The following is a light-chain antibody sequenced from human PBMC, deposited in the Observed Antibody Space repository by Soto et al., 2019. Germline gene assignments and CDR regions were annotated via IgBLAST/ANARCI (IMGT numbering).Light chain of an antibody. Sequence: EIVLTQSPATLSLSPGERATLSGRASQSVSSFLAWYQQKPGQAPRLLIYDASNRATGIPARFSGSGSETDFTLTISSLEPEDFAVYYCQQRSNWPSYTFGQGTKLEIK. J-gene: IGKJ2*01. CDR1: QSVSSF. CDR3: QQRSNWPSYT. V-gene: IGKV3-11*01. CDR2: DAS.